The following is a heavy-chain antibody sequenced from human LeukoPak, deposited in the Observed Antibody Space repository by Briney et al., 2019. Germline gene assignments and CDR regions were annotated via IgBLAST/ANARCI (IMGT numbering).Heavy chain of an antibody. Sequence: GGSLRLSCAASGFTFSSYEMNWVRQAPGKGLEWVSSISSSSSYIYYADSVKGRFTISRDNAKNSLYLQMNSLRAEDTAVYYCARVELSEGIAAAGVLLDYWGQGTLVTVSS. CDR1: GFTFSSYE. CDR2: ISSSSSYI. CDR3: ARVELSEGIAAAGVLLDY. J-gene: IGHJ4*02. V-gene: IGHV3-21*01. D-gene: IGHD6-13*01.